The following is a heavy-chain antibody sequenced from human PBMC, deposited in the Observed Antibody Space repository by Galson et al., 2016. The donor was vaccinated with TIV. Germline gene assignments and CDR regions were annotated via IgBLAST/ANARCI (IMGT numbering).Heavy chain of an antibody. CDR3: ARDGARVGAHDAFDI. D-gene: IGHD3-16*01. V-gene: IGHV3-21*01. Sequence: SLRLSCAVSGFTFSSYKMNWVRQAPGKGLEWVSSISSSSSYTHYADSVKGRVTISRDIANNSLYLQMNSLRAEDTAVYYCARDGARVGAHDAFDIWGQGTIVTVSS. CDR1: GFTFSSYK. J-gene: IGHJ3*02. CDR2: ISSSSSYT.